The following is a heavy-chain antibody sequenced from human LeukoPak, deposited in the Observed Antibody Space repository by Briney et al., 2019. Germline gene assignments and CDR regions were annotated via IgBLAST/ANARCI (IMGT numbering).Heavy chain of an antibody. CDR2: IKQDGSEK. V-gene: IGHV3-7*01. CDR3: TRENWHLDY. CDR1: GFTFSSYW. Sequence: GGSLRLSCAASGFTFSSYWMSWVRQAPGKGLEWVANIKQDGSEKYYGDSVKDRFTISRDNAKNSLYLQMNSLRAEDAAVYYCTRENWHLDYWGQGNLVTVSS. J-gene: IGHJ4*02.